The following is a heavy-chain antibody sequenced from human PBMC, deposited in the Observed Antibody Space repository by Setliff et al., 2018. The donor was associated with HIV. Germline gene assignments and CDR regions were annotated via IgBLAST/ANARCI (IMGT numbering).Heavy chain of an antibody. J-gene: IGHJ5*02. CDR1: GGSITPHY. Sequence: SETLSLTCTVSGGSITPHYWSWIRQPPGKGLEWIGLIYYSGSTNYSPSLKSRVTISVDSSKNQFSLKLTSVTAADAAIYYCARQFPPYHSGAHYSDLWSQGTLVTV. D-gene: IGHD6-19*01. CDR2: IYYSGST. CDR3: ARQFPPYHSGAHYSDL. V-gene: IGHV4-59*11.